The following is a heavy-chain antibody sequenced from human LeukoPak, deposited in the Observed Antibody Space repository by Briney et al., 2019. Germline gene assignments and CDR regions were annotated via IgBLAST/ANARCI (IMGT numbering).Heavy chain of an antibody. D-gene: IGHD3-9*01. V-gene: IGHV3-30*18. Sequence: GGSLRLSCAASRLTFSSYGMHWVRQAPGKGLEWVAVISYDGSNKYYADSLKGRFTISRDNSKNTLYLQMNSLRAEDTAVYYCAKGDFDWLTPNWFDPWGQGTLVTVSS. CDR3: AKGDFDWLTPNWFDP. CDR2: ISYDGSNK. CDR1: RLTFSSYG. J-gene: IGHJ5*02.